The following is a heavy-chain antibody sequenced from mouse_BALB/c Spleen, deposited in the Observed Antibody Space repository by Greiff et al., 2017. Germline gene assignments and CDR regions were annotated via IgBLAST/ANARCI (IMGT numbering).Heavy chain of an antibody. V-gene: IGHV2-6-2*01. CDR2: IWSDGST. Sequence: QVQLKESGPDLVAPSQSLSITCTVSGFSLTSYGVHWVRQPPGKGLEWLVVIWSDGSTTYNSALKSRLSISKDNSKSHVFLKMNSLQTDDTAMYYCARWGDEGDAMDYWGQGTSVTVSS. CDR3: ARWGDEGDAMDY. CDR1: GFSLTSYG. J-gene: IGHJ4*01.